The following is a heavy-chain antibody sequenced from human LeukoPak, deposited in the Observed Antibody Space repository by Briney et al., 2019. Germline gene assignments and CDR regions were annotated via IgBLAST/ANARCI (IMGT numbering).Heavy chain of an antibody. CDR2: ISGYNGNT. J-gene: IGHJ5*02. CDR3: ARVDAMAREVINWFDP. D-gene: IGHD3-10*01. V-gene: IGHV1-18*01. Sequence: ASVKVSCKASGYIFSTYVISWVRQAPGQGLEWMGWISGYNGNTNYAQKLRGRVTMTTDTSTSTAYMEVRSLRSDDTALYYRARVDAMAREVINWFDPWGQGTLVTVSS. CDR1: GYIFSTYV.